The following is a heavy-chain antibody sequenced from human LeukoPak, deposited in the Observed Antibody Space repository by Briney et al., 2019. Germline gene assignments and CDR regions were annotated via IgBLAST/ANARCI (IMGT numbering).Heavy chain of an antibody. D-gene: IGHD3-22*01. J-gene: IGHJ4*02. Sequence: GGSLRLSCAASGFSFNNYFMSWVRQRPGKGLELVSSVSSSGSSTYYADSVKGRFTISRDNSKNTLYLQMNSLRAEDTAVYYCAKDSGRRIPMIIVVITYFDYWGQGTMVTVSS. CDR1: GFSFNNYF. V-gene: IGHV3-23*01. CDR2: VSSSGSST. CDR3: AKDSGRRIPMIIVVITYFDY.